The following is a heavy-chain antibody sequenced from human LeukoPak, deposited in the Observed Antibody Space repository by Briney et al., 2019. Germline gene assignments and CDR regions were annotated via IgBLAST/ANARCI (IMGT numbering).Heavy chain of an antibody. CDR3: ARDFASGWIFDD. CDR2: INHSGST. V-gene: IGHV4-34*01. J-gene: IGHJ4*02. CDR1: GESFSGYY. Sequence: SETLSLTCAVYGESFSGYYWSWIRQPPGKGLEWIGEINHSGSTNYNPSLKSRVTISVDTSKNQFSLKLSSVTAADTAVYYCARDFASGWIFDDWGQGTLVTVSS. D-gene: IGHD6-19*01.